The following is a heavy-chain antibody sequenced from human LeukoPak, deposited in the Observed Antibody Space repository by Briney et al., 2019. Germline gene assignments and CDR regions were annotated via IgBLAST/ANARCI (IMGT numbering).Heavy chain of an antibody. CDR3: ARVPRSGTVTRGAFDI. CDR1: GYTFTGYY. D-gene: IGHD1-26*01. V-gene: IGHV1-2*02. CDR2: INPNSGGI. Sequence: ASVKVSCKASGYTFTGYYMHWVRQAPGQGLEWMGWINPNSGGINYAQKFQGRVTMTRDTSISTAYMELSRLRSDDTAVYYCARVPRSGTVTRGAFDIWGQGTMVTVSS. J-gene: IGHJ3*02.